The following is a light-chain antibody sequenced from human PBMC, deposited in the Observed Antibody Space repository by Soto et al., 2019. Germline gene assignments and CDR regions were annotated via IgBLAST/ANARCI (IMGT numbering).Light chain of an antibody. CDR3: HQYGSSLPVT. Sequence: EIVLTQSPVTLSLSPGEGATLSCRASQTVSKNYLAWYHQKPGQAPRLLIYAASTRATGIPDRFSGSGSGTDFTLTISRLEPEDFAVYYCHQYGSSLPVTFGQGTRLE. V-gene: IGKV3-20*01. J-gene: IGKJ5*01. CDR2: AAS. CDR1: QTVSKNY.